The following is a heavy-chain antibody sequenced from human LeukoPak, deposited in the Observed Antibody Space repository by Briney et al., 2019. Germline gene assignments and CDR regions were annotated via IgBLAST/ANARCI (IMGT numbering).Heavy chain of an antibody. D-gene: IGHD1-7*01. CDR2: ISPSGDIT. CDR3: TREGMGTTFSAWFDP. CDR1: GFIFSSHG. Sequence: GGTLRLSCAASGFIFSSHGMNWVRQAPGKGLEWVSGISPSGDITYYADSVRGRFTVSRDNSKNTLYLQVNSLRVEDTAVYYCTREGMGTTFSAWFDPWGQGTLVTVPS. J-gene: IGHJ5*02. V-gene: IGHV3-23*01.